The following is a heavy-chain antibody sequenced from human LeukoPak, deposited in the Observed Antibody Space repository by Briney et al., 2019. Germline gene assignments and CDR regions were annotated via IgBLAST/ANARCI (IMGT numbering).Heavy chain of an antibody. D-gene: IGHD2-15*01. CDR3: ARDPHHCSGGSCYGY. Sequence: SVKVSCKASGGTFSSYAISWVRQAPGQGLEWMGRIIPILGTANYAQKFQGRVTITTDESTSTAYMELSSLRSEDTAVYYCARDPHHCSGGSCYGYWGQGTLVTVSS. J-gene: IGHJ4*02. CDR2: IIPILGTA. V-gene: IGHV1-69*11. CDR1: GGTFSSYA.